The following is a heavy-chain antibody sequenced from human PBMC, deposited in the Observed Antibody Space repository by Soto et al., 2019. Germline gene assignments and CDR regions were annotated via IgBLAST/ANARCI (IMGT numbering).Heavy chain of an antibody. J-gene: IGHJ3*02. V-gene: IGHV3-64D*08. CDR1: GFTFSSYA. Sequence: PGGSLRLSCSASGFTFSSYAMHWVRQAPGKGLEYVSAISSNGGSTYYADSVKGRFTISRDNSKNTLYLQMSSLRAEDTAVYYCVKDAYYDYVWGSYRSGAFDIWGQGTMVTVSS. D-gene: IGHD3-16*02. CDR3: VKDAYYDYVWGSYRSGAFDI. CDR2: ISSNGGST.